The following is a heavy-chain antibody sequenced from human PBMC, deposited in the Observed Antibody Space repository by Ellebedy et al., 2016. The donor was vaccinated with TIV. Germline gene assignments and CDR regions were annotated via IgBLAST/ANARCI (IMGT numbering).Heavy chain of an antibody. CDR3: ARGGNYGETDS. V-gene: IGHV4-34*01. CDR1: GESFSDYY. J-gene: IGHJ4*02. D-gene: IGHD4-17*01. CDR2: INHSGSA. Sequence: MPSETLSLTCAVYGESFSDYYWSRIRQSPGKGLEWIGEINHSGSANYNPSLKSRVTISVDTSKNQFSLKLSSVTAADTAVYYCARGGNYGETDSWGQGTLVTVSS.